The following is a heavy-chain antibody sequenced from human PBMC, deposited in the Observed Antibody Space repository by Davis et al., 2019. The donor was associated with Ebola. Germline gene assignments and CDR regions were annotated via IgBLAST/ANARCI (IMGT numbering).Heavy chain of an antibody. J-gene: IGHJ6*04. CDR3: ARLDARYSSSWYRYYYYGMDV. CDR2: ISVSSGYI. V-gene: IGHV3-21*01. Sequence: GGSLRLSCAASGFTFSSYTMNWVRQAPGKGLEWVSSISVSSGYIYYEDSVKGRFTISRDNAKNSLFLQMNSLRAEDTAVYYCARLDARYSSSWYRYYYYGMDVWGKGTTVTVSS. CDR1: GFTFSSYT. D-gene: IGHD6-13*01.